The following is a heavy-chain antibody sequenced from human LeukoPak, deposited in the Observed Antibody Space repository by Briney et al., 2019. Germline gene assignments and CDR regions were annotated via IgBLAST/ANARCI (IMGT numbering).Heavy chain of an antibody. CDR3: AKVNNYYDSSTYPTN. CDR1: GFTFSSYA. CDR2: ISGSGGST. J-gene: IGHJ4*02. Sequence: GGSLRLSCAASGFTFSSYAMSWVRQAPGKGLEWVSTISGSGGSTYYADSVKGRFTISRDNSKNTLYLQMNSLRAEDTAVYYCAKVNNYYDSSTYPTNWGQGTLVTVSS. D-gene: IGHD3-22*01. V-gene: IGHV3-23*01.